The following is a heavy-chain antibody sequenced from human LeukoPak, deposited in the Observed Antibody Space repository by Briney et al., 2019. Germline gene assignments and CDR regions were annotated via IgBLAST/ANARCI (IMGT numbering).Heavy chain of an antibody. V-gene: IGHV4-59*11. D-gene: IGHD4-17*01. CDR2: ISYIGST. J-gene: IGHJ3*02. CDR3: ARDLVTVTKGFDI. Sequence: SETLSLTCAVSADSFSRHYWTWIRQPPGKGLEWIGYISYIGSTNYNPSLKSRVTISIDTSKNQFSLRLSSVTAADTAVYYCARDLVTVTKGFDIWGQGTWSASLQ. CDR1: ADSFSRHY.